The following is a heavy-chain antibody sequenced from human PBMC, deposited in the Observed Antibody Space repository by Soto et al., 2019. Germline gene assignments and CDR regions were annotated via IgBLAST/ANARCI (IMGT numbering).Heavy chain of an antibody. CDR3: ANPQALYSGTYYENFHH. J-gene: IGHJ1*01. D-gene: IGHD1-26*01. CDR1: GYTFTSYD. Sequence: ASVKVSCKASGYTFTSYDINWVRQAPGQGLEWVGWINPTSEYTAHAQKFQGRVTLTREISTATAYMELSSLTSEDTALYSCANPQALYSGTYYENFHHWGQGTLVTVSS. CDR2: INPTSEYT. V-gene: IGHV1-8*01.